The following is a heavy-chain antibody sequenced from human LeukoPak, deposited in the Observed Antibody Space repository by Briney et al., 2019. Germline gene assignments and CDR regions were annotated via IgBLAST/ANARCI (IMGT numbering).Heavy chain of an antibody. Sequence: ASVKVSCKASGYTFTSYGISWVRQAPGQGLEWMGWISAYNGNTNYAQKLQGRVTMTTDTSTSTAYMELRSLRSDDTAVYYRARDLITMVRGVMSWFGPWGQGTLVTVPP. J-gene: IGHJ5*02. CDR1: GYTFTSYG. CDR2: ISAYNGNT. CDR3: ARDLITMVRGVMSWFGP. D-gene: IGHD3-10*01. V-gene: IGHV1-18*01.